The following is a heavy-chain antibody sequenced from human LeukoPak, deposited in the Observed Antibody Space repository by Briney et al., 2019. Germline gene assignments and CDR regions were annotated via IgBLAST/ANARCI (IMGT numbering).Heavy chain of an antibody. CDR2: IFYSGSS. J-gene: IGHJ4*02. CDR1: GGSISNNY. D-gene: IGHD6-19*01. Sequence: SETLSLTCSVSGGSISNNYWSWIRQPPGKGLEWMGYIFYSGSSDSNPSLKSRVTISVDTSKNQFSLKLTSVTAADTAVYYCARRYSNGWCFDYWGQGTLVTVSS. V-gene: IGHV4-59*08. CDR3: ARRYSNGWCFDY.